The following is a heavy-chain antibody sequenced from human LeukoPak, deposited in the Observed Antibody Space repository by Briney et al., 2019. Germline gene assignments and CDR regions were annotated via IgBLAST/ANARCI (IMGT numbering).Heavy chain of an antibody. CDR1: GFTFSNYA. V-gene: IGHV3-21*06. D-gene: IGHD2-2*01. CDR2: ISISSSYI. Sequence: GGSLRLSCTASGFTFSNYAMNWVRQAPGKGLEWVSSISISSSYIYYADSVKGRFTISRDNAKNLLFLQMNSLRAEDTAVYYCARGLEYCSSTSCYAGDYWGLGTLVTVSS. J-gene: IGHJ4*02. CDR3: ARGLEYCSSTSCYAGDY.